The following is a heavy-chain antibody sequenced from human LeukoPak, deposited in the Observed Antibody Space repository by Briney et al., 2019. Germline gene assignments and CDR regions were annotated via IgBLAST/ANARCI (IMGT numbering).Heavy chain of an antibody. CDR2: IYHSGST. J-gene: IGHJ4*02. CDR1: GYSISSGYY. V-gene: IGHV4-38-2*01. Sequence: SETLSLTCAVSGYSISSGYYWGWIRQPPGKGLEWIGSIYHSGSTYYNPSLKSRVTISVDTSKNQFSLKLSSVTAADTAVYYCARATSWYSGSYADHWGQGTLVTVSS. CDR3: ARATSWYSGSYADH. D-gene: IGHD1-26*01.